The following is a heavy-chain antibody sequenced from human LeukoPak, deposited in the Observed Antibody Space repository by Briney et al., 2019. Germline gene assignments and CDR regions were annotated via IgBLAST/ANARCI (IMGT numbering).Heavy chain of an antibody. CDR3: ARGPTKWELSG. Sequence: SETLSLTCTVSGGSISSSSYYWGWIRQPPGKGLEWIGSIYHSGSTYYNPSLKSRVTISVDRSKNQFSLKLSSVTAADTAVYYCARGPTKWELSGWGQGTLVTVSS. CDR1: GGSISSSSYY. CDR2: IYHSGST. D-gene: IGHD1-26*01. J-gene: IGHJ4*02. V-gene: IGHV4-39*07.